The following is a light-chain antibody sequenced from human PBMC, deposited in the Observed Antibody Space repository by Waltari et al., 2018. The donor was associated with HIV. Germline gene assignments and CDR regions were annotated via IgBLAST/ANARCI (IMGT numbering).Light chain of an antibody. CDR3: QKYNSAPLT. J-gene: IGKJ3*01. CDR1: HGIGNS. Sequence: GDRVTITCRASHGIGNSLAWYQQKPGKVPTLLIYAASTLQSGVPSRFSGSGSGTDFTLTISSLQPEDFATYYCQKYNSAPLTFGPGTKVDVK. CDR2: AAS. V-gene: IGKV1-27*01.